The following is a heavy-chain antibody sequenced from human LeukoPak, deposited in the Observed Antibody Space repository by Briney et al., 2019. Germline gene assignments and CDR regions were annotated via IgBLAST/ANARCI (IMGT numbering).Heavy chain of an antibody. CDR2: LSFDRYNH. V-gene: IGHV3-30*01. D-gene: IGHD6-13*01. Sequence: GRSLRLSCVGSGFTFSNHAMHWVRQAPGKGLEWVESLSFDRYNHRYADFVQGRFSLSRDNSNNTLYLQRYSLRAVVTSVCYCARGSLSWTQDYWGQGTL. J-gene: IGHJ4*02. CDR1: GFTFSNHA. CDR3: ARGSLSWTQDY.